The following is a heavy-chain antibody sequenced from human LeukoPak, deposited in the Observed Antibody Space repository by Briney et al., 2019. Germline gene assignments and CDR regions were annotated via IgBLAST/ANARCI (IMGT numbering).Heavy chain of an antibody. V-gene: IGHV1-46*01. J-gene: IGHJ5*02. D-gene: IGHD6-6*01. Sequence: GASVKISCKASGFKFTNFYFHWVRQAPGQGLKWMGIINPSGGTTTYAQKFQGNITMTRDTSTSTVYMEMTSLTSEDTAVYYCARSEYSKSIWFDPWGQGTLVTVSS. CDR2: INPSGGTT. CDR1: GFKFTNFY. CDR3: ARSEYSKSIWFDP.